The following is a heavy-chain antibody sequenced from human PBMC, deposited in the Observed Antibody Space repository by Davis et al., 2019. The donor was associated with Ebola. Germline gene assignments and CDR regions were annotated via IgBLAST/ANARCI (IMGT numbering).Heavy chain of an antibody. CDR3: ARGWLRAGMDV. CDR1: GDSVSMNSAA. Sequence: HSQTLSLTCAISGDSVSMNSAAWIWIRQSPSRGLECLERTYYASKWNSEYAVSVKSRITVNPDTSKNQFSLQLNSVTPEDTALYYCARGWLRAGMDVWGEGTTVTVSS. J-gene: IGHJ6*04. CDR2: TYYASKWNS. D-gene: IGHD5-18*01. V-gene: IGHV6-1*01.